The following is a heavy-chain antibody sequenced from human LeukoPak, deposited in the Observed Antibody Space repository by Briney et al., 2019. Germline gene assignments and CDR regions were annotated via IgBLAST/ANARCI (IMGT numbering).Heavy chain of an antibody. CDR3: ATEWEGYKPPDFFGMGV. Sequence: GGSLRLSCAASGFTFSSYAMSWVRQAPGKGLEWVSVIYSGGSTYYADSVKGRFTISRDNSKNTLYLQMNSLRAEDTAVYYCATEWEGYKPPDFFGMGVWGQGTKVNGS. CDR1: GFTFSSYA. CDR2: IYSGGST. J-gene: IGHJ6*02. D-gene: IGHD5-24*01. V-gene: IGHV3-53*01.